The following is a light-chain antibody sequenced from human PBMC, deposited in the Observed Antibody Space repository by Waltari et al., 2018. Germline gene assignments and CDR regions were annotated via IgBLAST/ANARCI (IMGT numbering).Light chain of an antibody. CDR3: QTGGHGTWV. J-gene: IGLJ3*02. V-gene: IGLV4-69*01. CDR1: SGHSTNI. Sequence: QLVLTQSPSASASLGASVKLTCTLSSGHSTNIIAWLQQQPEKGPRDLMNVNSDGSHNKGVGIPARFSGSSSGAERYLTISSLQSEDEADYYCQTGGHGTWVFGGGTRLTVL. CDR2: VNSDGSH.